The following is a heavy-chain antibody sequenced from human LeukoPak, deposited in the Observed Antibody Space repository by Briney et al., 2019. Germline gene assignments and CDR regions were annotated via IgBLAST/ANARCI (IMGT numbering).Heavy chain of an antibody. J-gene: IGHJ4*02. Sequence: SETLSLTCTVSGGSISSSNYYWGWIRPPPGKGRVWIGSIYYSGSTYYKSSHKSRITISVDTSKNQFSLKLSSVTAADTAVYYWARNVTGGSSGYWRFDYWGQGTLVTVSS. D-gene: IGHD3-22*01. CDR2: IYYSGST. CDR3: ARNVTGGSSGYWRFDY. V-gene: IGHV4-39*01. CDR1: GGSISSSNYY.